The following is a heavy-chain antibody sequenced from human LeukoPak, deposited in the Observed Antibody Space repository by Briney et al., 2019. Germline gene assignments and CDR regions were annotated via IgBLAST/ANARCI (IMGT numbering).Heavy chain of an antibody. J-gene: IGHJ5*02. V-gene: IGHV1-18*01. D-gene: IGHD3-3*01. Sequence: ASVKVSCKASGYTFTSYGISWVRQAPGQGLEWMGWISAYNGNTNYAQKLQGRVTMTEDTSTDTAYMELSSLRSEDTAVYYCATVGAGFWSGYHMSWFDPWGQGTLVTVSS. CDR3: ATVGAGFWSGYHMSWFDP. CDR1: GYTFTSYG. CDR2: ISAYNGNT.